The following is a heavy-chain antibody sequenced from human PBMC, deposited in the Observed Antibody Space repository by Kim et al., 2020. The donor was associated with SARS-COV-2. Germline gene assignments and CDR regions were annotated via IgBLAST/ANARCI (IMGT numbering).Heavy chain of an antibody. CDR3: AKDHHSSGWPTFDY. CDR2: VNNGGNA. J-gene: IGHJ4*02. Sequence: GGSLRLSCVASGFTFSRYAMSCVRQAPGKEPEWIASVNNGGNAYYADSVQGRFTVSRDNSANTLNLHMNSLRAEDTALYYCAKDHHSSGWPTFDYWGQGT. CDR1: GFTFSRYA. V-gene: IGHV3-23*01. D-gene: IGHD6-19*01.